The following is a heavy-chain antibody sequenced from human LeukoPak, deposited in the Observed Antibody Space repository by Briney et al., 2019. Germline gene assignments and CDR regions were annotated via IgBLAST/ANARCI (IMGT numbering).Heavy chain of an antibody. CDR1: GYTFTGYY. D-gene: IGHD5-12*01. CDR3: ARDKGSGYENYYYMDV. J-gene: IGHJ6*03. CDR2: INPNSGGT. V-gene: IGHV1-2*02. Sequence: GASVKVSCKASGYTFTGYYMHWVRQAPGQGLEWMGWINPNSGGTNYARKFQGRVTMTRDTSISTAYMELSRLRSDDTAVYYCARDKGSGYENYYYMDVWGKGTTVTISS.